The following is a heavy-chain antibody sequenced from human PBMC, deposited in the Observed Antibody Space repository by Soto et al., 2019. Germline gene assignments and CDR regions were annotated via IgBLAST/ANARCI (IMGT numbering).Heavy chain of an antibody. V-gene: IGHV3-30-3*01. CDR1: GFTFSSYA. CDR3: ARDLFTAGTTNYFDY. J-gene: IGHJ4*02. Sequence: GGSLRLSCAASGFTFSSYAMHWVRQAPGKGLEWVAVISYDGSNKYYADSVKGRFTISRDNSKNTLYLQMNSLRAEDTAVYYCARDLFTAGTTNYFDYWGQGTLVTVSS. D-gene: IGHD6-13*01. CDR2: ISYDGSNK.